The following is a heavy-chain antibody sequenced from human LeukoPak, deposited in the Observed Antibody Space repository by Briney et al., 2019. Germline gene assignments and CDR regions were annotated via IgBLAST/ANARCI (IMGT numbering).Heavy chain of an antibody. CDR3: ARTPITMVRGRAFDI. J-gene: IGHJ3*02. D-gene: IGHD3-10*01. Sequence: GGSLRLSCTVSGFTVSSNSMSWVRQAPGKGLEWVSFIYSDNTHYSDSVKGRFTISRDNSKNTLYLQMNSLRAEDTAVYYCARTPITMVRGRAFDIWGQGTMVTVSS. V-gene: IGHV3-53*01. CDR2: IYSDNT. CDR1: GFTVSSNS.